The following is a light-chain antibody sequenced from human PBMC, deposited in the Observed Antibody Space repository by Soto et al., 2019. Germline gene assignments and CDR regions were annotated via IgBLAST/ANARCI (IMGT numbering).Light chain of an antibody. CDR3: KQYDA. Sequence: EIVLTQSPGTLSLSPGERATLSCRASQSVSSSYFAWYQQKPGQAPRLLIYGASRRAAGIPDRFSGSGSGTDFTLSISTLDPEDFAVYYCKQYDAFGQGTKLEIK. V-gene: IGKV3-20*01. J-gene: IGKJ2*01. CDR2: GAS. CDR1: QSVSSSY.